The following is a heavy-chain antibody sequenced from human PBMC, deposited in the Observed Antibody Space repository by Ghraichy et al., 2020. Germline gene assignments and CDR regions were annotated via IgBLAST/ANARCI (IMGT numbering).Heavy chain of an antibody. V-gene: IGHV4-34*01. D-gene: IGHD3-3*01. CDR1: GGSFSGYY. Sequence: SETLSLTCAVYGGSFSGYYWSWIRQPPGKGLEWIGEINHSGSINYNPSLKSRVTISVDTSKNQFSLKLSSVTAADTAVYYCARGVAYYDFWSGYYTGYNWFDPWGQGTLVTVSS. J-gene: IGHJ5*02. CDR3: ARGVAYYDFWSGYYTGYNWFDP. CDR2: INHSGSI.